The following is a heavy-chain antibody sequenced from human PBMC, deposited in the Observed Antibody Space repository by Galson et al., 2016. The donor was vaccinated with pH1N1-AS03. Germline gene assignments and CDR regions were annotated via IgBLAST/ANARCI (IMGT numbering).Heavy chain of an antibody. J-gene: IGHJ4*02. CDR2: IIPRFATA. CDR1: GSTFRSDA. CDR3: AKSTTSNCYDFFDS. D-gene: IGHD3-3*01. Sequence: SVKVACKAPGSTFRSDAISWIRQAPGQGLEWMGGIIPRFATAHYGQRHQGRVTITADESTTTTYMELHSLTYEDTAVFYCAKSTTSNCYDFFDSWGQGSLVIVSS. V-gene: IGHV1-69*13.